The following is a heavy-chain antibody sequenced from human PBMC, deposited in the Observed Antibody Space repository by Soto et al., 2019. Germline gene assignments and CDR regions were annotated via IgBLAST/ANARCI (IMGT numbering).Heavy chain of an antibody. CDR1: GGAFNGYY. J-gene: IGHJ4*02. CDR2: INHRGTV. CDR3: ARAGAALVRGSIGGFDY. V-gene: IGHV4-34*01. D-gene: IGHD3-10*01. Sequence: QVHLQQWGAGLLKPSETLSLTCAVNGGAFNGYYWTWIRQSPGKGLQWIGEINHRGTVDYNPSLKSRVSFTIDTSKKQFSRTLTSVTAAYTAVYYCARAGAALVRGSIGGFDYWGQGILVTGSS.